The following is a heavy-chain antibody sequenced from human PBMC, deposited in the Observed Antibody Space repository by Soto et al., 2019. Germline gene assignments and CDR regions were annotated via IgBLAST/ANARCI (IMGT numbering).Heavy chain of an antibody. CDR2: IYYSGST. CDR1: GGSISSYY. CDR3: AGTGCSSTSCYGRYYYYYMDV. D-gene: IGHD2-2*01. Sequence: QVQLQESGPGLVKPSETLSLTCTVSGGSISSYYWSWIRQPPGKGLEWIGYIYYSGSTNYNPSLKSRVTISVDTSKNQFSLKLSSVTAADTAVYYCAGTGCSSTSCYGRYYYYYMDVWGKGTTVTVSS. V-gene: IGHV4-59*01. J-gene: IGHJ6*03.